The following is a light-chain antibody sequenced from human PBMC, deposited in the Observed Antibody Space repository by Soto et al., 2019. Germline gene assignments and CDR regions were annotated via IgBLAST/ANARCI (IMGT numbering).Light chain of an antibody. Sequence: EIVLTQSPGTLSLSPGERATLSCRASQSVSSSYLAWYQQKPGQAPRLLISGASSRATGIPDRFSGSGSGTDFTLTISRLEPEDFAIYYFQQYGNSPITFGQGTRLEIK. CDR2: GAS. V-gene: IGKV3-20*01. CDR3: QQYGNSPIT. J-gene: IGKJ5*01. CDR1: QSVSSSY.